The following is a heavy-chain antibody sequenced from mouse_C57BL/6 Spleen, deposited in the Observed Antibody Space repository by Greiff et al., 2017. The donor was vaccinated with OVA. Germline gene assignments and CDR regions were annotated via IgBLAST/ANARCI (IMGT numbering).Heavy chain of an antibody. CDR1: GYTFTSYW. Sequence: VQLQQPGAELVRPGTSVKLSCKASGYTFTSYWMHWVKQRPGQGLEWIGVIDPSDSYTNYNQKFKGKATLTVDTSSSTAYMQLSSLTSEDSAGYYCAGTVVATGAMDYWGQGTSVTVSS. D-gene: IGHD1-1*01. CDR3: AGTVVATGAMDY. V-gene: IGHV1-59*01. J-gene: IGHJ4*01. CDR2: IDPSDSYT.